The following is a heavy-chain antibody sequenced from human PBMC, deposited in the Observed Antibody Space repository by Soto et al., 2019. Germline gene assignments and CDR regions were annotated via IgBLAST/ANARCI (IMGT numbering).Heavy chain of an antibody. CDR2: ISYDGSNK. J-gene: IGHJ4*02. V-gene: IGHV3-30*03. D-gene: IGHD6-13*01. CDR1: GFTFSSYG. Sequence: LRLSCAASGFTFSSYGMHWVRQAPGKGLEWVAVISYDGSNKYYADSVKGRFTISRDNSKNTLYLQMNSLRAEDTAVYYCARGQQLVQSHFGYWGQGTLVTVSS. CDR3: ARGQQLVQSHFGY.